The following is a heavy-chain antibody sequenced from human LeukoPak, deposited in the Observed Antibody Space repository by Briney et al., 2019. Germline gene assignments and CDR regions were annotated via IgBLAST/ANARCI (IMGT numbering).Heavy chain of an antibody. D-gene: IGHD3-10*01. Sequence: PSETLSLTCTVSGGSISGDNYYWSWIRQPAGKGLEWIGRISTSGSTSYNPSLKSRVTISVDMSKNQFSLKVSSVTAADTAVYYCARGLYGSGSSRPVLWGQGTLVTVSS. CDR1: GGSISGDNYY. CDR3: ARGLYGSGSSRPVL. CDR2: ISTSGST. V-gene: IGHV4-61*02. J-gene: IGHJ4*02.